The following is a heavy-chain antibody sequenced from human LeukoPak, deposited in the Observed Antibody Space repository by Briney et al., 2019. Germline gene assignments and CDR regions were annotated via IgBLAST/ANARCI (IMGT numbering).Heavy chain of an antibody. D-gene: IGHD3-10*01. CDR2: IYYSGST. CDR3: ARAVLAYYYGSGSYYNWFDP. J-gene: IGHJ5*02. CDR1: GGSISSYY. V-gene: IGHV4-59*01. Sequence: SETLSLTCTVSGGSISSYYWSWIRQPPGKGLEWIGYIYYSGSTNYNPSLKSRVTISVDTSKNQFSLKLSSVTAADTAVYYCARAVLAYYYGSGSYYNWFDPWGQGTLVTVSS.